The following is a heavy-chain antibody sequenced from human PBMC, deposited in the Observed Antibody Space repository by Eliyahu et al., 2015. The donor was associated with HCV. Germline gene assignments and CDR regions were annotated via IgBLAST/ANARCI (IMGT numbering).Heavy chain of an antibody. CDR3: ASSLTIFGVVKYYYGMDV. CDR2: INHSGST. Sequence: QVQLQQWGAGLLKPSETLSLTCAVYGGSFSGYNWNWIRQPPGKGLEWIGEINHSGSTNYNPSLESRVTISVDTSKYQFSLKVSSVTAADTALYYCASSLTIFGVVKYYYGMDVWGQGTTVTVSS. V-gene: IGHV4-34*01. CDR1: GGSFSGYN. J-gene: IGHJ6*02. D-gene: IGHD3-3*01.